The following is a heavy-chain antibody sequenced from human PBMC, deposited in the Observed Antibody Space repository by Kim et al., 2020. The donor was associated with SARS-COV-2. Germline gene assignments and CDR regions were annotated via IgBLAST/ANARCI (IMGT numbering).Heavy chain of an antibody. CDR3: AFGQAKRDYYYGMDV. J-gene: IGHJ6*02. CDR1: GGSFSGYY. CDR2: INHSGST. V-gene: IGHV4-34*01. Sequence: SETLSLTCAVYGGSFSGYYWSWIRQPPGKGLEWIGEINHSGSTNYNPSLKSRVTISVDTSKNQFSLKLSSVTAADTAVYYCAFGQAKRDYYYGMDVWGQGTTVTVSS. D-gene: IGHD3-10*01.